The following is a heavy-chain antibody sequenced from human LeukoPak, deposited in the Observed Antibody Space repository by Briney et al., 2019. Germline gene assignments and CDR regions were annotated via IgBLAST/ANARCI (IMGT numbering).Heavy chain of an antibody. Sequence: PSETLSLTCTVSGGSISSSSYYWGWIRQPPGKGLEWIGSIYYSGSTYYNPSLKSRVTISVDTSKNQFSLKLSSATAADTAVYYCARYYYDSSGYSFWGQGTLVTVSS. J-gene: IGHJ4*02. CDR1: GGSISSSSYY. CDR2: IYYSGST. D-gene: IGHD3-22*01. V-gene: IGHV4-39*07. CDR3: ARYYYDSSGYSF.